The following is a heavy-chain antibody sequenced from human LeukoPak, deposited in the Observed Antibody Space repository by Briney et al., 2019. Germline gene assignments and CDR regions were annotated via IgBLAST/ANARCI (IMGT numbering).Heavy chain of an antibody. Sequence: GASVKVSCKASGYSFTSYYMHWVRQAPGQGLEWMGMINPSGGSTSYAQKFQGRVTMTRDMSTSTAYMELSSLRSEDTAVYYCARGLRWNHAFDIWGQGTMVTVSS. V-gene: IGHV1-46*01. CDR3: ARGLRWNHAFDI. J-gene: IGHJ3*02. CDR2: INPSGGST. D-gene: IGHD4-23*01. CDR1: GYSFTSYY.